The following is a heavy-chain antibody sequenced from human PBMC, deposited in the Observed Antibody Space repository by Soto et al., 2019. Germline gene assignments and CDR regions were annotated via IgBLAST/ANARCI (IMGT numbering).Heavy chain of an antibody. Sequence: PSETLSLTCSIYSGSFSGYYWSWIRQPPGKGLEWIGEISQSGNTNYSPSLKSRVSISIDTSKKQFSLNLASVSAADTAVYYCARAPKVSGSSQTRPDFWGQGTLGTAPQ. CDR2: ISQSGNT. J-gene: IGHJ4*02. D-gene: IGHD6-6*01. CDR1: SGSFSGYY. CDR3: ARAPKVSGSSQTRPDF. V-gene: IGHV4-34*01.